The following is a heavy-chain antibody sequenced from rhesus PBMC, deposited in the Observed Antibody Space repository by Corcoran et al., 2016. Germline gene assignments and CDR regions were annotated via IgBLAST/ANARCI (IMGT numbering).Heavy chain of an antibody. CDR3: ASPFERGRFEV. J-gene: IGHJ5-1*01. CDR1: GGSMSESAF. CDR2: IYANSVTT. D-gene: IGHD3-34*01. Sequence: QVRLQESGPGLVKSSETLSLTCAVAGGSMSESAFWNWIRTPPGKELEWIGNIYANSVTTYNPSLKSRVTISKDTSNNQFFLKVTSVTAADTAVYYCASPFERGRFEVWGAGILVTVSS. V-gene: IGHV4S9*01.